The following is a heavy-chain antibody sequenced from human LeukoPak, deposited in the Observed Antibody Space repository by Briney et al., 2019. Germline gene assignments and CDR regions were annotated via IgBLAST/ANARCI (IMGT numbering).Heavy chain of an antibody. CDR2: INPNTGGT. J-gene: IGHJ4*02. V-gene: IGHV1-2*02. Sequence: ASATVSCTASGYTFTGYYMHWVRQAPGQGLEGMGWINPNTGGTNYAQKFQGRVTMTRDTSINTAYMELSRLRSDDTAVYYCARGQSSVWSSWGQGTLVTVS. CDR1: GYTFTGYY. D-gene: IGHD6-19*01. CDR3: ARGQSSVWSS.